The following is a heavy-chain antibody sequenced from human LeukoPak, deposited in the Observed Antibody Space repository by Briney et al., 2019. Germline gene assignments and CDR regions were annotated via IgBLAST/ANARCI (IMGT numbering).Heavy chain of an antibody. V-gene: IGHV3-7*04. CDR3: ARLPVDANCNHYGMDV. D-gene: IGHD4/OR15-4a*01. CDR2: IKKNRSAI. CDR1: GFTFSRYC. J-gene: IGHJ6*02. Sequence: GGSLRLSCAASGFTFSRYCMSWVRQAPGKGLEWVAYIKKNRSAIYYADSVKGRFTISRDNAKNSLYLQMNSLRDEDTAVYYCARLPVDANCNHYGMDVWGQGTTVSVCS.